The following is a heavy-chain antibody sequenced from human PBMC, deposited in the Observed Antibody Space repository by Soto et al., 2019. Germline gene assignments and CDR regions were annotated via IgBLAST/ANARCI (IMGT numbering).Heavy chain of an antibody. D-gene: IGHD5-12*01. CDR3: ARDLFGGYCLDY. CDR1: GGSISNNF. Sequence: SEALSLTCTVSGGSISNNFWGWIRQPPWKGLEWIGYVYYDGHTDYNPSLESRVTIAVDTSKNQFSLRLTSVTAADTAVYYCARDLFGGYCLDYWGQGALVTVSS. J-gene: IGHJ4*02. V-gene: IGHV4-59*01. CDR2: VYYDGHT.